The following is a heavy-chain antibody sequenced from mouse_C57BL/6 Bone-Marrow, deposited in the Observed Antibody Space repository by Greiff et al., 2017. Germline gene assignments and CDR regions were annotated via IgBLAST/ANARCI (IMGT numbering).Heavy chain of an antibody. Sequence: QVQLQQSGAELARPGASVKLSCKASGYTFTSYGISWVKQRTGQGLEWIGEIYPRSGNTYYNEKFKGKATLTAVKSSSTAYMELRSLTSEDSAVYFCARSEYYAMDYWGQGTSVTVSS. CDR1: GYTFTSYG. CDR3: ARSEYYAMDY. J-gene: IGHJ4*01. CDR2: IYPRSGNT. V-gene: IGHV1-81*01.